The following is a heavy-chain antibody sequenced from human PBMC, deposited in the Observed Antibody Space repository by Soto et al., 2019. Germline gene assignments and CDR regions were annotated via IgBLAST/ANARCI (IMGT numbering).Heavy chain of an antibody. D-gene: IGHD2-2*02. CDR3: VGSTSWYSFDY. V-gene: IGHV3-23*01. CDR2: ISGSGGST. CDR1: GFTFSSYA. J-gene: IGHJ4*02. Sequence: GGSLRLSCAASGFTFSSYAMSWVRQAPGKGLEWVSAISGSGGSTYYADSVKGRFTISRDNSKNTLYLQMNSLRAEDTAVYYCVGSTSWYSFDYWGQATLVTVSS.